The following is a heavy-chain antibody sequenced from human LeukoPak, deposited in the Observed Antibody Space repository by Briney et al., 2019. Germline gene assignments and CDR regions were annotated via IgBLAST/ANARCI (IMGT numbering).Heavy chain of an antibody. CDR1: GFTFSDYA. CDR2: ISSSSSYI. D-gene: IGHD3-3*01. J-gene: IGHJ4*02. CDR3: ARQYYDALSGFYTADFYFDL. Sequence: GGSLRLSCAASGFTFSDYAMAWVRQTPGKGLEWVSSISSSSSYIYYADSVKGRFTISRDNAKNSLYLQVNSLRAEDTAVYYCARQYYDALSGFYTADFYFDLWGQGTQVTVSS. V-gene: IGHV3-21*01.